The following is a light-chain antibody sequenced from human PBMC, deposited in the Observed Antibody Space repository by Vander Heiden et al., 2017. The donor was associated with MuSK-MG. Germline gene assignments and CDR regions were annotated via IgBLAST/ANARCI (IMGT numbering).Light chain of an antibody. CDR1: QTILDRSNNKNF. J-gene: IGKJ2*01. CDR3: QQQDSIPFT. CDR2: WAS. V-gene: IGKV4-1*01. Sequence: DIVMTQSPDSLAVSLGERATLNCTSRQTILDRSNNKNFLAWFRQKPGQPPRLLIYWASTRGDGVPDSISGRGSGTGFTLTIDSRQGEDVAVYYCQQQDSIPFTFGRGTKLDIK.